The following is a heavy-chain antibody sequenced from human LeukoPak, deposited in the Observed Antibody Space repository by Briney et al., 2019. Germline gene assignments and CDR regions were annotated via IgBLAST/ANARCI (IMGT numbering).Heavy chain of an antibody. CDR1: GYTFTNNY. V-gene: IGHV1-46*01. CDR2: IYPRDGST. CDR3: ARDQEGFDY. J-gene: IGHJ4*02. Sequence: ASVKVSCKASGYTFTNNYLHWVRQAPGQGLEWMGMIYPRDGSTSYAQNFQGRVAVTRDTSTTTVHMELRGLRSEDTAVYYCARDQEGFDYWGQGTVVTVSS.